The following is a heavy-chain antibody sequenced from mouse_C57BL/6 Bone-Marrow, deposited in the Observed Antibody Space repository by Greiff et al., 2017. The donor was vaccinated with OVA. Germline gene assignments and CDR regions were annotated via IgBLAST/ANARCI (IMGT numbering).Heavy chain of an antibody. CDR1: GFTFSSYA. V-gene: IGHV5-4*01. D-gene: IGHD2-2*01. CDR2: ISDGGSYT. CDR3: ARDRAIYYGYD. J-gene: IGHJ3*01. Sequence: EVKLMESGGGLVKPGGSLKLSCAASGFTFSSYAMSWVRQTPEKRLEWVATISDGGSYTYYPDNVKGRFTISRDNAKNNLYLQMSHLKSEDTAMYYCARDRAIYYGYDWGQGTLVTVSA.